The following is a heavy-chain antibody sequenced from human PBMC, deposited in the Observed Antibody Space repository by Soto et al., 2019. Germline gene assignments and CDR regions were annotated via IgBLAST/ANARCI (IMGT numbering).Heavy chain of an antibody. CDR3: ARGAVVVVAATVYYYYGMDV. Sequence: TLSLTCTVSGGSISSGGYYWSWIRQHPGKGLEWIGYIYYSGSTYYNPSLKSRVTISVDTSKNQFSLKLSSVTAADTAVYYCARGAVVVVAATVYYYYGMDVWGQGTTVTVSS. J-gene: IGHJ6*02. CDR2: IYYSGST. V-gene: IGHV4-31*03. D-gene: IGHD2-15*01. CDR1: GGSISSGGYY.